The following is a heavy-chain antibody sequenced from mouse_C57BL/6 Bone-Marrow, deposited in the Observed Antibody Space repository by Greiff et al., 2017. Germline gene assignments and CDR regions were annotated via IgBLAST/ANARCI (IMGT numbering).Heavy chain of an antibody. V-gene: IGHV5-17*01. Sequence: DVKLVESGGGLVKPGGSLKLSCAASGFTFSDYGMHWVRQAPEKGLEWVAYISSGSSTIYYADTVKGRFTISRDNAKNTLFLQMTSLRSEDTAMYYCAVGGSYDYYAMDYWGQGTSVTVSS. CDR1: GFTFSDYG. J-gene: IGHJ4*01. CDR2: ISSGSSTI. CDR3: AVGGSYDYYAMDY. D-gene: IGHD1-1*02.